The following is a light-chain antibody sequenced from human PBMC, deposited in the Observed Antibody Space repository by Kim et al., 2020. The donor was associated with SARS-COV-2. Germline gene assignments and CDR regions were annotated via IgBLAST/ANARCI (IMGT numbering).Light chain of an antibody. CDR2: EES. Sequence: SVSPGQTARITCSGDKWGDKYVCWDQQKPGQSPVLVIYEESKRPSGIPERFSGSNSGNTATLTISGTQARDEADYYCQAWGSSTVVFGGGTQLTVL. CDR1: KWGDKY. V-gene: IGLV3-1*01. CDR3: QAWGSSTVV. J-gene: IGLJ2*01.